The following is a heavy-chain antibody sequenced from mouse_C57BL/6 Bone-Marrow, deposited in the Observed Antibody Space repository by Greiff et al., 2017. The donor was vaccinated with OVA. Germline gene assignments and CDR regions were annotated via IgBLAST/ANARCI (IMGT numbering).Heavy chain of an antibody. V-gene: IGHV1-69*02. D-gene: IGHD1-1*01. J-gene: IGHJ2*02. CDR3: AHYGSRLYLHY. CDR1: GYTFTSYW. CDR2: IAPSDSYI. Sequence: QVQLQQPGAELVKPGASVKLSCKASGYTFTSYWMHWVKQRPGQGLEWIGVIAPSDSYINYNQKFKGRATLTVDTSSSTAYMHLSSLTSEDSAVYYCAHYGSRLYLHYWGPGTSLTVSS.